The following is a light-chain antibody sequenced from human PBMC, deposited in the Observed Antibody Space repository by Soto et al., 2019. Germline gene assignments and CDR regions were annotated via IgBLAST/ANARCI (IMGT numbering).Light chain of an antibody. CDR1: SSDVAVYNY. V-gene: IGLV2-14*01. Sequence: QSGLTQPASGCRSPGQSFPISCTGTSSDVAVYNYVSWYQQHPGKAPKLMIYEVSNRPSGVSNRFSGSKSGNTASLTISGLQAEDEADYYCSSYTSSSTYVFGTGTKVTVL. CDR2: EVS. J-gene: IGLJ1*01. CDR3: SSYTSSSTYV.